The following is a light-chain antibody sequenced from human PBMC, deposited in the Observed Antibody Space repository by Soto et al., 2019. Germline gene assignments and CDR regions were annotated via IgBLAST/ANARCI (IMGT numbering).Light chain of an antibody. CDR2: GSS. Sequence: AWYQQKPGQAPRLLTHGSSSRATGVPDRFSGRGSGTTFTLVISRLEPEDFAVYYCQQYGTSPFAFGQGTKVDIK. CDR3: QQYGTSPFA. V-gene: IGKV3-20*01. J-gene: IGKJ2*01.